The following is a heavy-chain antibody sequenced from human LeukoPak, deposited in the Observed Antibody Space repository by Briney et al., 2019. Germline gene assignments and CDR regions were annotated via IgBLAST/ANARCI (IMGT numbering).Heavy chain of an antibody. V-gene: IGHV3-30*03. CDR3: ARDNSVRDEAWWFNP. D-gene: IGHD5-24*01. J-gene: IGHJ5*02. CDR2: ISYDGSNK. CDR1: GFTFSSYG. Sequence: GGSLRLSCAVSGFTFSSYGMHWVRQAPGKGLEWVAVISYDGSNKSYADSVKGRFTISRDNSKNTLYLQMNSLRAEDTAVYYCARDNSVRDEAWWFNPWGQGTLVTVSS.